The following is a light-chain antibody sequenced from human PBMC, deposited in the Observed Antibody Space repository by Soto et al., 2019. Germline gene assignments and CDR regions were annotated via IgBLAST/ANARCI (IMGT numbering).Light chain of an antibody. CDR2: EVF. CDR3: SSFADGFNVV. CDR1: DNDIGFANY. Sequence: QSALTQPPSASGSPGQSVTITCSGTDNDIGFANYVSWYQQHPDEAPKLLIYEVFKLPSEVPARFSASKSGNTASLIVSGLQPEDEAEYFCSSFADGFNVVFGGGTKVTVL. J-gene: IGLJ2*01. V-gene: IGLV2-8*01.